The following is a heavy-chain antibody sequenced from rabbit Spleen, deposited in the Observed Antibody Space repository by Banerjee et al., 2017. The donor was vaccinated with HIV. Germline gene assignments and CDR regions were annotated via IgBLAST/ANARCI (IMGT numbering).Heavy chain of an antibody. CDR1: GFSFSSYYW. CDR2: IDPVFGIT. D-gene: IGHD1-1*01. J-gene: IGHJ6*01. CDR3: ARDTSSSFSSYGMDL. V-gene: IGHV1S40*01. Sequence: QSLEESGGGLVKPGASLTLTCKASGFSFSSYYWICWVRQAPGKGLEWIGYIDPVFGITYYANWVNGRFSISRENAQNTVLLQMTSLTAADTATYFCARDTSSSFSSYGMDLWGPGTLVTVS.